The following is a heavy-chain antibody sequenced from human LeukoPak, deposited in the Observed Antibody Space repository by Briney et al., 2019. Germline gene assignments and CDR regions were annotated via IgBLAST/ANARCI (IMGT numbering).Heavy chain of an antibody. CDR2: VSSDGSYK. J-gene: IGHJ6*02. Sequence: GGSLRLSCAASGFTFSPLGMNWVRQAPGKGLDWVAVVSSDGSYKYYADSVKGRFTISRDNSKKTLYLQMNSLRAEDTVVYYCAKNRAPGYCTRTSCSPNYGMDVWGQGTTVTVSS. D-gene: IGHD2-2*03. CDR1: GFTFSPLG. V-gene: IGHV3-30*18. CDR3: AKNRAPGYCTRTSCSPNYGMDV.